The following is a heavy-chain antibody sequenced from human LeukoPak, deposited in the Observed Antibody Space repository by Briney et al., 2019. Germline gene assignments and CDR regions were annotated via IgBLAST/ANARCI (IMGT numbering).Heavy chain of an antibody. D-gene: IGHD6-6*01. CDR1: GFSFSGHW. Sequence: HTGGSLRLSCTASGFSFSGHWMHWARHLPGEGLVWVSRISPTGSTTSYADSVKGRFTVSRDNAKNTLYLQVNNLRAEDTAVYYCARGPNSNWSGLDFWGQGTLLTVSS. J-gene: IGHJ4*02. CDR2: ISPTGSTT. CDR3: ARGPNSNWSGLDF. V-gene: IGHV3-74*01.